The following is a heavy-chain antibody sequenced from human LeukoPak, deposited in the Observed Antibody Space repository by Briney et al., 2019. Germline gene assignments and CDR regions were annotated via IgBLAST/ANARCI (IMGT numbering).Heavy chain of an antibody. D-gene: IGHD3-10*01. CDR2: IYYSGST. Sequence: PSETLSLTCVVYSESFSGYYWSWIRQPPGKGLEWIGSIYYSGSTYYNPSLKSRVTISVDTSKNQFSLKLSSVTAADTAVYYCARDRWFGELLLGWFDPWGQGTLVTVSS. CDR3: ARDRWFGELLLGWFDP. CDR1: SESFSGYY. V-gene: IGHV4-34*01. J-gene: IGHJ5*02.